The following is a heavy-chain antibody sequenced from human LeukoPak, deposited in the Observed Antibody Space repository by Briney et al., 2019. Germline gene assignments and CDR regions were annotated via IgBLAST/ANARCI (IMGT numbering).Heavy chain of an antibody. D-gene: IGHD3-16*02. CDR2: INQSGST. V-gene: IGHV4-61*08. J-gene: IGHJ5*02. Sequence: PSETLSLTCTVSGGSISSGGYYWSWIRQPPGKGLEWIGEINQSGSTNYKPSLKRRVTLSIDTSKNQFSLKLTSVTAADTAVYYCARGVGELSFEPSPWGQGTLVTVSS. CDR3: ARGVGELSFEPSP. CDR1: GGSISSGGYY.